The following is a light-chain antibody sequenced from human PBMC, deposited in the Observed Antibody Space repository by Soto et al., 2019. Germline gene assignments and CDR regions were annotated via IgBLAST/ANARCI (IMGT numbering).Light chain of an antibody. CDR2: EGP. CDR1: SCFVGSFSL. V-gene: IGLV2-23*01. CDR3: CLYIGDATYV. J-gene: IGLJ1*01. Sequence: QSALAQPASGSGSPGQSITISCTGTSCFVGSFSLVSWYQQHPGKAPKVMISEGPRRPSGVPDRFSGSTSVNSASLTISGLQADDEADYYCCLYIGDATYVFATGAKVIVL.